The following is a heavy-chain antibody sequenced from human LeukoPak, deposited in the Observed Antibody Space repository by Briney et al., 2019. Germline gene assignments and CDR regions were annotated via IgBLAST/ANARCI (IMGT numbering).Heavy chain of an antibody. CDR3: AREGRQDYVYFDC. D-gene: IGHD4-17*01. Sequence: SETLSLTCTVSGGSISSYYWNWIRQPPGKGLEWIGYIYYSGSTNYNPSLKSRVTISVDTSQNQFSLNLSSVTAADTAVYYCAREGRQDYVYFDCWGQGTLVTVSS. J-gene: IGHJ4*02. V-gene: IGHV4-59*01. CDR1: GGSISSYY. CDR2: IYYSGST.